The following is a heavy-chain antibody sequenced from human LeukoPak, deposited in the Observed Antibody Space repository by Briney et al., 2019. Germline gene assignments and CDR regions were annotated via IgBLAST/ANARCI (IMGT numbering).Heavy chain of an antibody. V-gene: IGHV7-4-1*02. CDR3: ARLTEKWELDY. J-gene: IGHJ4*02. D-gene: IGHD1-26*01. Sequence: GASVKVSCKASGYTFTKYAVTWVRQAPGQGLEWMGWINTNTWNPTYAQGFTGRFVFSLDTSVSTAYLQISSLKAEDTAVYYCARLTEKWELDYWGQGTLVTVSS. CDR1: GYTFTKYA. CDR2: INTNTWNP.